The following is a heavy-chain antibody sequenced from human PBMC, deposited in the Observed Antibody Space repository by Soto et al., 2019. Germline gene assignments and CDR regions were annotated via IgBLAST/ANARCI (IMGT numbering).Heavy chain of an antibody. V-gene: IGHV3-23*01. CDR1: GFTFSSYA. CDR3: AKVRYDFWSGYDFDY. CDR2: ISGSGGST. D-gene: IGHD3-3*01. J-gene: IGHJ4*02. Sequence: GGSLRLSCAASGFTFSSYAMSWVRQAPGKGLEWVSAISGSGGSTYYADSVKGRFTISRDNSKNTLYLQMNSLRAEDTAVYYCAKVRYDFWSGYDFDYWGQGTLVTVSS.